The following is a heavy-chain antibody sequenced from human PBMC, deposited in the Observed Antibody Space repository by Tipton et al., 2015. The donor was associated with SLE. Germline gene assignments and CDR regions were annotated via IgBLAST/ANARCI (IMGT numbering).Heavy chain of an antibody. CDR2: LNNGGDST. J-gene: IGHJ4*02. Sequence: SLRLSCAASGFTFSCCATTWVRQAPGKGLEWVATLNNGGDSTFYADSVKGRFTISRDNSKNTLDLQMNSLRPEDTAVYYCAKLGGHAAWYFDYWGQGTLLTVSS. D-gene: IGHD5-12*01. CDR1: GFTFSCCA. V-gene: IGHV3-23*01. CDR3: AKLGGHAAWYFDY.